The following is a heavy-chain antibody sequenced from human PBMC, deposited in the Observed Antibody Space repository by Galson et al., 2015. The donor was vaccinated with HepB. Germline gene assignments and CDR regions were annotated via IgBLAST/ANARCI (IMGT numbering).Heavy chain of an antibody. Sequence: QSGAEVKKPGESLRISCKGSGYSFTSYWISWVRQMPGKGLEWMGRIDPSDSYTNYSPSFQGHVTISADKSISTAYLQWSSLKASDTAMYYFARRGMATIKYNYGMDVWVQGTTVTVSS. V-gene: IGHV5-10-1*01. CDR1: GYSFTSYW. D-gene: IGHD5-24*01. J-gene: IGHJ6*02. CDR3: ARRGMATIKYNYGMDV. CDR2: IDPSDSYT.